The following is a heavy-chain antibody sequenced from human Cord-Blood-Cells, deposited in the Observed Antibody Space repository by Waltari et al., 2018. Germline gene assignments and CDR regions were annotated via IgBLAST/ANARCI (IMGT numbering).Heavy chain of an antibody. CDR1: GGSFSGYY. V-gene: IGHV4-34*01. D-gene: IGHD6-13*01. CDR2: INHSGST. J-gene: IGHJ3*02. CDR3: ARKRSSSWYGAFDI. Sequence: QVQLQQWDAGLLKPSETLSLTCAVYGGSFSGYYWSWIRQPPGKGLEWIGEINHSGSTNYNPSLKSRVTISVDTSKNQFSLKLSSVTAADTAVYYCARKRSSSWYGAFDIWGQGTMVTVSS.